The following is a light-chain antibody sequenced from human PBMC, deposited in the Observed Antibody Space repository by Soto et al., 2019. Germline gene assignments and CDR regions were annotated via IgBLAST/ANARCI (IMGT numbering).Light chain of an antibody. CDR1: SSDVGGYNY. V-gene: IGLV2-14*03. J-gene: IGLJ2*01. CDR3: SSYSSSSTPVV. Sequence: QSVLAQPASVSGSPGQSITISCTGTSSDVGGYNYVSWYQQHPGRAPKLIIYDVTSRPSGVSNRLSGSKSGNTASLTISRLQAEDEADYYCSSYSSSSTPVVFGGGTKLTVL. CDR2: DVT.